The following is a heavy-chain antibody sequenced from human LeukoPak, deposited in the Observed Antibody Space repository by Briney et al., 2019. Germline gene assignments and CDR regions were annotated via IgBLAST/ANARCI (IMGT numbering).Heavy chain of an antibody. V-gene: IGHV3-30-3*01. Sequence: GGSLRLSCEASGFTFSSYAMHWVRQAPGKGLEWVAVISYDGSNKYYADSVKGRFTISRDNSKNTLYLQMDSLRAEDTALYYCAKDFVRYNIQFDYWGQGALVTVSS. J-gene: IGHJ4*02. D-gene: IGHD1-14*01. CDR2: ISYDGSNK. CDR3: AKDFVRYNIQFDY. CDR1: GFTFSSYA.